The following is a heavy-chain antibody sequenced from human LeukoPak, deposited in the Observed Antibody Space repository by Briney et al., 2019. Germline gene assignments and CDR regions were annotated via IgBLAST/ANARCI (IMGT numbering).Heavy chain of an antibody. CDR2: ISSSGSTI. CDR1: GFTFSSYE. V-gene: IGHV3-48*03. Sequence: GGSLRLSCAASGFTFSSYEMNWVRQDPGEGLEWVSYISSSGSTIYYADSVKGRFTISRDNAKNSLYLQMHSLRAEDTAVYYCASTGRGDFWSGYDYFDYWGQGTLVTVSS. CDR3: ASTGRGDFWSGYDYFDY. J-gene: IGHJ4*02. D-gene: IGHD3-3*01.